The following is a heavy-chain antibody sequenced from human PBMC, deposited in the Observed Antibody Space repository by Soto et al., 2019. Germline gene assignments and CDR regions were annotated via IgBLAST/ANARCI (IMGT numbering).Heavy chain of an antibody. CDR3: GSFSKVYYYYGMDV. CDR2: INAGNGNT. J-gene: IGHJ6*02. Sequence: ASVKVSCKASGYTFTSYAMHWVRQAPGQRLEWMGCINAGNGNTEYSQKFQGRVTITRDTSASTAYMELSSLRSEDTAVYYCGSFSKVYYYYGMDVWGQGTTVTVSS. V-gene: IGHV1-3*01. CDR1: GYTFTSYA.